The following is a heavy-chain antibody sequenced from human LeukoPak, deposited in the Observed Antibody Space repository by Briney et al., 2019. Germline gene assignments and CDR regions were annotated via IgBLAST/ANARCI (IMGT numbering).Heavy chain of an antibody. CDR1: GFTFSSYS. CDR2: ITDSGAYT. Sequence: GGSLRLSCATSGFTFSSYSMGWVRQAPGKGLEWVSAITDSGAYTDYAESVQGRFTISRDNSKNTLYLQMSSLRAEDTAVYYCAKEKGIYCSSIDCSPGMDVWGQGTTVTVSS. V-gene: IGHV3-23*01. D-gene: IGHD2-2*01. CDR3: AKEKGIYCSSIDCSPGMDV. J-gene: IGHJ6*02.